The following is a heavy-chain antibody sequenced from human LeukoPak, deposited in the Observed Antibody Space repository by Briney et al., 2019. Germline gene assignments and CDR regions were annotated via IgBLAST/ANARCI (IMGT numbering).Heavy chain of an antibody. CDR3: ARDSRSYYDILHYFDY. D-gene: IGHD3-9*01. CDR1: GFTFSSYS. J-gene: IGHJ4*02. CDR2: KKQDGSEI. V-gene: IGHV3-7*01. Sequence: GGSLRLSCAASGFTFSSYSMNWVRQAPGKGLEWVANKKQDGSEIHYVDSVKGRFTISRDNAKNSLYLQMNSLRAEDTAVYYCARDSRSYYDILHYFDYWGQGTQVTVSS.